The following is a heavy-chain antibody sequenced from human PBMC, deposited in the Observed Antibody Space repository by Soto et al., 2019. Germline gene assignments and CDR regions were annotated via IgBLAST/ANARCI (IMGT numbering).Heavy chain of an antibody. V-gene: IGHV1-18*01. Sequence: QGQLVQSGGEVKKPGASVKVSCKASGYTFTRYGISWVRQAPGQGLEWMGWISGYNGDTKYAQKFQGRVTMTVDTSTTTAYMELRSLSSADRAVYYCANNGQTPYYYYGMDVWGQGAPVTVSS. D-gene: IGHD2-15*01. CDR1: GYTFTRYG. CDR2: ISGYNGDT. J-gene: IGHJ6*02. CDR3: ANNGQTPYYYYGMDV.